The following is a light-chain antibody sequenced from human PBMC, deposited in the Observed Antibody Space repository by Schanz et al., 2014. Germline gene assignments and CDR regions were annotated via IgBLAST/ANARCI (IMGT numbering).Light chain of an antibody. CDR3: HQYGDSPLT. V-gene: IGKV3-15*01. Sequence: EVVMSQSPATLSVSPGERATLSCRASQYISSNIAWYQQKPGQAPRLLIFGASTRATDIPARFSGSGSGTDFTLTISRLEPEDNAVYHCHQYGDSPLTFGQGTRLEIK. J-gene: IGKJ5*01. CDR2: GAS. CDR1: QYISSN.